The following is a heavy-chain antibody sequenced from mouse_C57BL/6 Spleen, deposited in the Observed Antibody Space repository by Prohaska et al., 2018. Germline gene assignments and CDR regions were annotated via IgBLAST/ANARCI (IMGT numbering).Heavy chain of an antibody. Sequence: QVQLQQPGAELVRPGTSVKLSCKASGYTFTSYWMHWVKQRPGQGLEWIGVIDPSDSYTNYNQKFKGKATWTVDTSSSTAYMQLSSLTSEDSAVYYCARGDYYGSRVYFDYWGQGTTLTVSS. CDR2: IDPSDSYT. J-gene: IGHJ2*01. CDR3: ARGDYYGSRVYFDY. V-gene: IGHV1-59*01. D-gene: IGHD1-1*01. CDR1: GYTFTSYW.